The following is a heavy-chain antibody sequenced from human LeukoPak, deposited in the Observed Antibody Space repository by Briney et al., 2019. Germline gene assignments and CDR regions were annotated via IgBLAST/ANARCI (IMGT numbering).Heavy chain of an antibody. CDR2: ISAYNGNT. D-gene: IGHD3-22*01. V-gene: IGHV1-18*01. Sequence: ASVKVSCKASGYTFTSYGISWVLQAPGQGLEWMGWISAYNGNTNYAQKLQGRVTMTTDTSTSTAYMELRSLRSDDTAVYYCARVRPYYDSSGYSPADYWGQGTLVTVSS. CDR1: GYTFTSYG. CDR3: ARVRPYYDSSGYSPADY. J-gene: IGHJ4*02.